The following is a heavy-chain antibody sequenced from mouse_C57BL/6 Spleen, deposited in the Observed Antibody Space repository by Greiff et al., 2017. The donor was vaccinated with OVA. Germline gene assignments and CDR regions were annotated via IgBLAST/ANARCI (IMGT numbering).Heavy chain of an antibody. Sequence: QVQLQQSGAELVRPGSSVKLSCKASGYTFTSYWMHWVKQRPIQGLEWIGNIDPSDSETHYNQKFKDKATLTVDKSSSTAYMQLSSLTSEDSAVYYCARDYSTYYAMDYWGQGTSVTVSS. J-gene: IGHJ4*01. CDR1: GYTFTSYW. D-gene: IGHD2-5*01. V-gene: IGHV1-52*01. CDR2: IDPSDSET. CDR3: ARDYSTYYAMDY.